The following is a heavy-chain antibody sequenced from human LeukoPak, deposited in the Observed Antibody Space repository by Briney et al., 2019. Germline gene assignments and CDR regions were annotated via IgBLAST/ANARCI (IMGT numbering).Heavy chain of an antibody. CDR2: IYYTGST. CDR1: GDSISRYY. V-gene: IGHV4-59*01. J-gene: IGHJ4*02. Sequence: SETLSLTCTVSGDSISRYYWTWIRQPPAKGLEWIGYIYYTGSTNYNPSLKSRVTISVDTSKNQFSLKLSSVTAADTAVYYCARSLGRYSYGPGDSWGQGTLVTVSS. CDR3: ARSLGRYSYGPGDS. D-gene: IGHD5-12*01.